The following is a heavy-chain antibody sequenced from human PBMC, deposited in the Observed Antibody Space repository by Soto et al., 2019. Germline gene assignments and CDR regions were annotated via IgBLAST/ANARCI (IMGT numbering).Heavy chain of an antibody. CDR1: GFTVSSHY. CDR2: IYIGGTT. Sequence: EVQLVESGGGVIQPGGSLRLSCAASGFTVSSHYMSWVRQAPGGGLEWVSLIYIGGTTYYADSVKGRFTISRDNSKNTLYLQMNNLRAEDTARYYCARGILSVTRQFYFDSWGQGTLVTVSS. J-gene: IGHJ4*02. CDR3: ARGILSVTRQFYFDS. V-gene: IGHV3-53*01. D-gene: IGHD2-21*02.